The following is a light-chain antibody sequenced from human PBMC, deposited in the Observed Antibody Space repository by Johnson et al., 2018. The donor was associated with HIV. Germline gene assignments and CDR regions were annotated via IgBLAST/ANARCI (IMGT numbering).Light chain of an antibody. CDR2: DNN. Sequence: QSALTQPPSVSAAPGQKVTISCSGSSSNIGNNYVSWYQQLPGTAPKLLIYDNNKRPSGIPDRFSASNSGPSATLVITGLQTGDEADYYCGAWDSSLSAHFVFGTGTKVTVL. V-gene: IGLV1-51*01. CDR3: GAWDSSLSAHFV. CDR1: SSNIGNNY. J-gene: IGLJ1*01.